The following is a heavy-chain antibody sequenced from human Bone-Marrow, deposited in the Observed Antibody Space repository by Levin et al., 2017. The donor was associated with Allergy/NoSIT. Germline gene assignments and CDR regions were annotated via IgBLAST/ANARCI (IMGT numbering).Heavy chain of an antibody. CDR1: GDSVSSDNYY. CDR3: TGGGGWLTDS. Sequence: PSETLSLTCTVSGDSVSSDNYYWSWIRQPPGKGLEWIGYIYNSANTNYNPSLKSLVTISLDTSKNQFSLKLTSVTAADTAVYSCTGGGGWLTDSWGQGTLAIVSS. J-gene: IGHJ4*02. V-gene: IGHV4-61*01. D-gene: IGHD3-10*01. CDR2: IYNSANT.